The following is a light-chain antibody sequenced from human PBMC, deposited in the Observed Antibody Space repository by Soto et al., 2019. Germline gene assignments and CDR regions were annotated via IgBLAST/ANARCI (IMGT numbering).Light chain of an antibody. CDR3: SSYTSSSTAYV. CDR2: DAS. CDR1: SSDVGGYNY. V-gene: IGLV2-14*01. Sequence: QSVLTQPASVSGSPGQSITISCTGTSSDVGGYNYVSWYQQHPGKAPKLMIYDASNRPSGVSNRFSGSKSGNTASLTISGLQAEDEAEYYCSSYTSSSTAYVFGTGTKVTVL. J-gene: IGLJ1*01.